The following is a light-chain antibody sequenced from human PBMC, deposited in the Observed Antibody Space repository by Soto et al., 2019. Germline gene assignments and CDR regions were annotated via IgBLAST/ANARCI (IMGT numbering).Light chain of an antibody. Sequence: QLVLTQSPSATACLGASVELTCTLSSGHSSYAIAWHQQQPEKGPRYLMKLNSDGSHSKGDGIPDRFSGSSSGAERYLTISSLQSEDEADYYCQTWGTGIRVFGGGTKLTVL. J-gene: IGLJ2*01. CDR1: SGHSSYA. CDR3: QTWGTGIRV. CDR2: LNSDGSH. V-gene: IGLV4-69*01.